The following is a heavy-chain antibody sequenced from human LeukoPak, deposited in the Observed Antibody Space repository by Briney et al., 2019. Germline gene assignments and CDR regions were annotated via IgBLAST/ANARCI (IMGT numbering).Heavy chain of an antibody. CDR2: ISWDGGST. J-gene: IGHJ6*03. D-gene: IGHD1-20*01. CDR1: GFTFDEYT. CDR3: AKGPIGGITGPAVYMDV. V-gene: IGHV3-43*01. Sequence: GGSLRLSCAASGFTFDEYTMHWVRQAPGKGLEWVSLISWDGGSTYYADSVKGRFTISRDNSKNSLYLQMNSLRTEDTALYYCAKGPIGGITGPAVYMDVWGKGTTVTVSS.